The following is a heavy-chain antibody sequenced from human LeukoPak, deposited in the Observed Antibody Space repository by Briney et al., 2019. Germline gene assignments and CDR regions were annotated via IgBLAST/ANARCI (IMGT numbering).Heavy chain of an antibody. CDR1: GFTFNNYA. CDR2: ISSGGDST. V-gene: IGHV3-23*01. D-gene: IGHD3-10*01. CDR3: VKYGADV. J-gene: IGHJ6*02. Sequence: GGSLRLSCEASGFTFNNYAMRWVRQAPGKGLEWVSGISSGGDSTFYADSVKGRFTISRDNSKNTLYLQMNSLRAEDTAVYYCVKYGADVWGQGTTVTVSS.